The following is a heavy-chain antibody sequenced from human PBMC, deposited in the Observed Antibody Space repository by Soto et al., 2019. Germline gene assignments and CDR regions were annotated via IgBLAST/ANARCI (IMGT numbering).Heavy chain of an antibody. CDR2: TYHSGTT. D-gene: IGHD6-13*01. Sequence: QVQLQESGPGLVQPSGTLSLTCAVSGDSINNSHWWSWVRQTPGKGLEWIGETYHSGTTNYNPSLKTRVNISIDKSKNQFSLKMNSVTAADTAVYYCAREVNSSPARGPNSFDPWGQGTLVTVSS. CDR1: GDSINNSHW. V-gene: IGHV4-4*02. CDR3: AREVNSSPARGPNSFDP. J-gene: IGHJ5*02.